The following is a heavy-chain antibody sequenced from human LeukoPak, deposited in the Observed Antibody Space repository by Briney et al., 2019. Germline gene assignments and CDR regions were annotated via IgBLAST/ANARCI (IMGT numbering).Heavy chain of an antibody. V-gene: IGHV1-69*04. Sequence: SVKVSCKVSGGTFSSYTISWVRQAPGQGLEWMGRIIPILGIANYAQKFQGRVTITADKSTSTAYMELSSLRSEDTAVYYCARDLEVPVSVNWGATTAGLDYWGQGTLVTVSS. CDR3: ARDLEVPVSVNWGATTAGLDY. CDR1: GGTFSSYT. CDR2: IIPILGIA. D-gene: IGHD1-26*01. J-gene: IGHJ4*02.